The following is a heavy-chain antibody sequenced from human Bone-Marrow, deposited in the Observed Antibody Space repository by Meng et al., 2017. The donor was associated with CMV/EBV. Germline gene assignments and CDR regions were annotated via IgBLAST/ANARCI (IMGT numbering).Heavy chain of an antibody. CDR2: INWNGGNT. D-gene: IGHD5-24*01. J-gene: IGHJ4*02. V-gene: IGHV3-20*04. CDR3: ATGHGDGYNARFDY. Sequence: GESLKISCAASGFTFDDSGMSWVRQAPGKGLEWVAGINWNGGNTGYADSVKGRFTISRDNAKNPLYLQMNSLRAEDTAFYYCATGHGDGYNARFDYWGQGALVTVSS. CDR1: GFTFDDSG.